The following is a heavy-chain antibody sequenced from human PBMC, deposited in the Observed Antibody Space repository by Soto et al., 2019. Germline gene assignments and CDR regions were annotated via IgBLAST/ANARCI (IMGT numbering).Heavy chain of an antibody. V-gene: IGHV1-2*02. CDR3: ARGHCSTIGCSHFFDY. CDR2: INPTTGGT. CDR1: GYTFTGNY. D-gene: IGHD2-2*01. Sequence: ASVKVSCKASGYTFTGNYMHWVRQAPGQGLEWMALINPTTGGTSYAQRFQGRVTVTWDTSISTAYMELSRLRSDDTAIYYCARGHCSTIGCSHFFDYWGQGTLVTVSS. J-gene: IGHJ4*02.